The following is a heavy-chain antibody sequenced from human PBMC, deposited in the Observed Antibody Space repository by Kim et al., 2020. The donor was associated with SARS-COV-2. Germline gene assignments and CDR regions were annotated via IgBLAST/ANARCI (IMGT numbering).Heavy chain of an antibody. Sequence: GGSLRLSCAASGFTFSNFAMSWVRQAPGKGLEWVSTISGTGSSTYYADSVKGRFTISRDKSKNTLFLQMNSLRAEDTAIYYCAKTPGYGDYSMDVWGQGTTVAVSS. CDR3: AKTPGYGDYSMDV. CDR2: ISGTGSST. J-gene: IGHJ6*02. CDR1: GFTFSNFA. V-gene: IGHV3-23*01. D-gene: IGHD4-17*01.